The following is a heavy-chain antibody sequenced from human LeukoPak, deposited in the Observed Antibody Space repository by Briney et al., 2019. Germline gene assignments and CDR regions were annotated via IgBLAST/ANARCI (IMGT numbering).Heavy chain of an antibody. Sequence: PGGSLRLSCAASGFTFSSYSMNWVRQAPGKGLEWVSSISSSSSYIYYADSVKGRFTISRDNAKNSLYLQMNSLRAEDTAVYYCASGYYDSSGYWYYYYMDVWGKGTTVTVSS. D-gene: IGHD3-22*01. V-gene: IGHV3-21*01. J-gene: IGHJ6*03. CDR2: ISSSSSYI. CDR3: ASGYYDSSGYWYYYYMDV. CDR1: GFTFSSYS.